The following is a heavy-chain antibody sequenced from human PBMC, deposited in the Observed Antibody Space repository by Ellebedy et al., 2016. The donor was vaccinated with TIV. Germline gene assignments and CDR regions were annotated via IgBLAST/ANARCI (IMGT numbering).Heavy chain of an antibody. V-gene: IGHV3-74*01. CDR3: ASRGVAVQGADY. CDR2: INSDGSRT. CDR1: GFTFSSYW. J-gene: IGHJ4*02. D-gene: IGHD3-10*01. Sequence: PGGSLRLSCAASGFTFSSYWLPWVRQAPGTGLVWVSLINSDGSRTPYADSVKGRFTISRDNAKNTLYLQMNSLRAEDTAVDYCASRGVAVQGADYWGQGTLVTVSS.